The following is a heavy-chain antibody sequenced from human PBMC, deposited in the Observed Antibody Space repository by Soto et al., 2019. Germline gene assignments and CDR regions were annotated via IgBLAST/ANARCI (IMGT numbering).Heavy chain of an antibody. CDR2: INPHGGST. Sequence: QVQLVQSGAEMKRPGASVKVSCKAPADTFTSYYLNWVRQAPGQGLEWMGVINPHGGSTKFEQKFQGSVTMNSETSMITVYMERRSLTSEDTAGYYCARSSGGNFGIIIECTNWFGRWGQGTLVTVSS. J-gene: IGHJ5*02. CDR3: ARSSGGNFGIIIECTNWFGR. D-gene: IGHD3-3*01. CDR1: ADTFTSYY. V-gene: IGHV1-46*01.